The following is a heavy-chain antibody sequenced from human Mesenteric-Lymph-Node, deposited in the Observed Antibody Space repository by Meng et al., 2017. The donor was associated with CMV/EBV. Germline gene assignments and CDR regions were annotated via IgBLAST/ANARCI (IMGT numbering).Heavy chain of an antibody. CDR3: AKVWSSVVPAATSDY. CDR1: GFTFSSYA. CDR2: ISGSGGST. V-gene: IGHV3-23*01. Sequence: GVLKISCAASGFTFSSYAMSWVRQAPGKGLEWVSAISGSGGSTYYADSVKGRFTISRDNSKNTLYLQMNSLRAEDTAVYYCAKVWSSVVPAATSDYWGQGTLVTVSS. D-gene: IGHD2-2*01. J-gene: IGHJ4*02.